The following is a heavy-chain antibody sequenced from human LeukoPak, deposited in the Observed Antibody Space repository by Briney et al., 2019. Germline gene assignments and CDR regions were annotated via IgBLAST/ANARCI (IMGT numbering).Heavy chain of an antibody. D-gene: IGHD1-1*01. CDR3: ARTTRGAPKPGTNPFQRIRVNDVFDI. J-gene: IGHJ3*02. CDR1: GGSFSGYY. V-gene: IGHV4-34*01. Sequence: SETLSLTCAVYGGSFSGYYWSWIRQPPGKGLEWIGEINHSGSTNYNPSLKSRVTISVDTSKNQFSLKLSSVTAADTAMYYCARTTRGAPKPGTNPFQRIRVNDVFDIWGQGTMVTVSS. CDR2: INHSGST.